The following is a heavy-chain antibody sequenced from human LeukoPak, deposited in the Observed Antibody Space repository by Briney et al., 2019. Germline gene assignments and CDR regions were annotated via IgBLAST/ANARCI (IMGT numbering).Heavy chain of an antibody. J-gene: IGHJ3*02. D-gene: IGHD3-22*01. Sequence: SETLSLTCTVSGGSISSYYWSWIRQPPGKGLEWIGYIYYSGSTNYNPSLKSRVTISVDTSKNQFSLKLSSVTAAHTAVYYCARAAKDSSGYHDAFDIWGQGTMVTVSS. CDR2: IYYSGST. CDR3: ARAAKDSSGYHDAFDI. CDR1: GGSISSYY. V-gene: IGHV4-59*01.